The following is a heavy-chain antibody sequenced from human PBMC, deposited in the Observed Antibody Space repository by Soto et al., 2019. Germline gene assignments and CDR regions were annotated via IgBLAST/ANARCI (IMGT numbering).Heavy chain of an antibody. D-gene: IGHD2-15*01. Sequence: ASVKVSCKASGYTFTSYDINWVRQATGQGLEWMGWMNPNSGNTGYAQKFQGRVTMTRNTSISTAYMELSSPRSEDTAVYYCARGGDCSGGSCYSSYYYGMDVWGQGTTVTVSS. CDR1: GYTFTSYD. J-gene: IGHJ6*02. V-gene: IGHV1-8*01. CDR2: MNPNSGNT. CDR3: ARGGDCSGGSCYSSYYYGMDV.